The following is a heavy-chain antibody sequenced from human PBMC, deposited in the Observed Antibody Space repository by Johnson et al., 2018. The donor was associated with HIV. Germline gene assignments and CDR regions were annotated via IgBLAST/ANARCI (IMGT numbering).Heavy chain of an antibody. CDR2: ISYDGSNK. CDR3: ATELSLLRDAFDI. Sequence: VQLMESGGGVVQPGRSLRLSCAASGFTFSSYAMHWVRQAPGKGLEWVAVISYDGSNKYYADSVKGRFTISRDNFKNRLYLQMDSLRAEDTAVYYCATELSLLRDAFDIWGQGTMVTVSS. J-gene: IGHJ3*02. V-gene: IGHV3-30*04. CDR1: GFTFSSYA. D-gene: IGHD3-16*02.